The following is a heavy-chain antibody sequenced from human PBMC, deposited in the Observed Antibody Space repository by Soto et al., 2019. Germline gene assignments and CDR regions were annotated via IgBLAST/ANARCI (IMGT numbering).Heavy chain of an antibody. D-gene: IGHD1-26*01. V-gene: IGHV4-31*03. J-gene: IGHJ6*02. CDR1: GGSISSGGYY. CDR3: ARDHSGSYDSYGMDV. Sequence: SETLSLTCTVSGGSISSGGYYWSWLRQHQGQGREWIGYINDSGSNYYNPSRKSRGTIPADTSKNQFFLMLSPVTAADTAVYYCARDHSGSYDSYGMDVWGQGTTVTVSS. CDR2: INDSGSN.